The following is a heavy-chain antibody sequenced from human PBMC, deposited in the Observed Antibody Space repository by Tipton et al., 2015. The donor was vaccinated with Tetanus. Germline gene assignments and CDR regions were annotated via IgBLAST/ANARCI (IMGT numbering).Heavy chain of an antibody. CDR1: GFTFSDYA. V-gene: IGHV3-64D*08. CDR2: ISRSGRNT. CDR3: VKDILGSGWFFFDY. D-gene: IGHD6-19*01. Sequence: SLRLSCSASGFTFSDYAMHWVRQAPGKGLEYVSGISRSGRNTYYANSVKGRFTISRDNSRNTLYLQMTSLRADDTAVFYCVKDILGSGWFFFDYWGQGTLVAVPS. J-gene: IGHJ4*02.